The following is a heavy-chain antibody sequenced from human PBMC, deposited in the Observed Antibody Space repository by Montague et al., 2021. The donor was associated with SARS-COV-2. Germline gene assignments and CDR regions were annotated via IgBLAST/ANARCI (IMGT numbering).Heavy chain of an antibody. Sequence: SETLSLTCTVSGGSISSYYWSWIRQPPGKGLEWIGYIYYSGSTNYNPSLKSRVTISVDTSKNQFSLKLSFVTAADTAVYYCARRSSGYCSGGSCYSAFDPWGQGTLVTVSS. CDR3: ARRSSGYCSGGSCYSAFDP. CDR1: GGSISSYY. D-gene: IGHD2-15*01. CDR2: IYYSGST. J-gene: IGHJ5*02. V-gene: IGHV4-59*01.